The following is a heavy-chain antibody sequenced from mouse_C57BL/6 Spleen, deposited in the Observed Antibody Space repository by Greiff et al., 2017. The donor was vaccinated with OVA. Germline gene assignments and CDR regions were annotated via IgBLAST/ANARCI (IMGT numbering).Heavy chain of an antibody. CDR3: ARRGTVGGYFDV. J-gene: IGHJ1*03. CDR1: GYTFTSYW. CDR2: IDPSDSET. Sequence: VQLQQPGAELVRPGSSVKLSCKASGYTFTSYWMHWVKQRPIQGLEWIGNIDPSDSETHYNQKFKDKATLTVDKSSSTAYMQLSSLTSEDSAVYYCARRGTVGGYFDVWGTGTTVTVSS. V-gene: IGHV1-52*01. D-gene: IGHD1-1*01.